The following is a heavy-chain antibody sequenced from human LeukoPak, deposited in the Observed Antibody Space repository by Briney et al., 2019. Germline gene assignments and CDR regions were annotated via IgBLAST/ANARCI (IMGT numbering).Heavy chain of an antibody. J-gene: IGHJ5*01. CDR1: GFTFSSQA. CDR2: ISGSGDFT. Sequence: GSLTLSCAASGFTFSSQAMSWVRQAPGEGLEWVSGISGSGDFTYNADSVNGRFTMSRDNSKNTLYLQMNSLRVEDTAVYYCAKVVGYSSGWFDSWGQGTLVTVSS. V-gene: IGHV3-23*01. CDR3: AKVVGYSSGWFDS. D-gene: IGHD6-19*01.